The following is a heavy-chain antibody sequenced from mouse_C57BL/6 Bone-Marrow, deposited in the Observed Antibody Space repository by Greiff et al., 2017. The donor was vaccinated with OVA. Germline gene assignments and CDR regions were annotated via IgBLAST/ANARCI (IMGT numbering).Heavy chain of an antibody. CDR3: ARQFITTVPATGNAMDY. CDR2: ISSGSSTI. CDR1: GFTFSDYG. J-gene: IGHJ4*01. Sequence: DVKLVESGGGLVKPGGSLKLSCAASGFTFSDYGMHWVRQAPEKGLEWVAYISSGSSTIYYADTVKGRFTISRDNAKNTLFLQMTSLRSEDTAMYYCARQFITTVPATGNAMDYWGQGTSVTVSS. D-gene: IGHD1-1*01. V-gene: IGHV5-17*01.